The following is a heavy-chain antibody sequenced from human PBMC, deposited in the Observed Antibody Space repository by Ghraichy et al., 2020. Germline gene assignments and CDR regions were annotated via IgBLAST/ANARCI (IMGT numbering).Heavy chain of an antibody. Sequence: ASVKVSCKIARAPFCTSVTPEKLVSPLQLVEGMGWINPNSGGTNYAQKFQGRVTMTRDTSISTAYMELRRLRSDDTAVYYCARSFALFDYWGQGTLVTVS. CDR2: INPNSGGT. J-gene: IGHJ4*02. D-gene: IGHD3-3*01. V-gene: IGHV1-2*02. CDR1: RAPFCTSV. CDR3: ARSFALFDY.